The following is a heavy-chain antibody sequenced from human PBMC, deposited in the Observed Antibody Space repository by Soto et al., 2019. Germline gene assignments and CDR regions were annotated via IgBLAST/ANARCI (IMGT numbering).Heavy chain of an antibody. V-gene: IGHV3-73*02. CDR1: GFTLSGSA. CDR2: IRSKTHSYAT. CDR3: TRSGGSYSFGY. Sequence: EVQLVESGGGLVQPGESLKLSCAASGFTLSGSAVHWVRQASGKGLEWVGRIRSKTHSYATEYIASVKGRFTMSRDDSNTTAYLQMNGLKTDATAVYYCTRSGGSYSFGYWGQGTLVTVSS. J-gene: IGHJ4*02. D-gene: IGHD1-26*01.